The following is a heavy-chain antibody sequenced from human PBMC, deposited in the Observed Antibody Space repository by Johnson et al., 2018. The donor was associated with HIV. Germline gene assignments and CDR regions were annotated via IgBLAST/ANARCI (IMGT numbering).Heavy chain of an antibody. J-gene: IGHJ3*02. CDR2: ISYDGSNK. D-gene: IGHD3-10*01. Sequence: QVQLVESGGGVVQPGRSLRLSCAASKFAFSTYGMHWVRQAPGKGLEWVAVISYDGSNKDYAYSVKGRFTISRDNSKNTMYLQMKSLRAEDTAVYYCAREAITMARGRAFDIWGQGTMVTVSS. V-gene: IGHV3-30-3*01. CDR3: AREAITMARGRAFDI. CDR1: KFAFSTYG.